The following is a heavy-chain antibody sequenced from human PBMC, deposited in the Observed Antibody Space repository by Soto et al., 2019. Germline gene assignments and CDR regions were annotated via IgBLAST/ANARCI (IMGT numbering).Heavy chain of an antibody. CDR3: VRDSGAKLSSS. Sequence: SVQVSCKASGGTFSSYRINLVRQAPGQGLEWXGGXXPXXXXXDXXXKFQGRVTITADESALTSYMELRSLKSQDTAVYYCVRDSGAKLSSSWGQGTLVTVSS. CDR2: XXPXXXXX. CDR1: GGTFSSYR. J-gene: IGHJ4*02. D-gene: IGHD6-13*01. V-gene: IGHV1-69*13.